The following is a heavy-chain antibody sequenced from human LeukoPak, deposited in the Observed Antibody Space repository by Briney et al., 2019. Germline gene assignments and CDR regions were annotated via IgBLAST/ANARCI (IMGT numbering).Heavy chain of an antibody. D-gene: IGHD2-15*01. J-gene: IGHJ5*02. CDR1: GGTFSSYA. CDR3: ARSIPRYCSGGSCSNWFDP. CDR2: IIPIFGTA. Sequence: SVKVSCKASGGTFSSYAISWVRQAPGQGLEWMGGIIPIFGTANYAQKFQGRVTITRDTSASTAYMELSSLRSEDTAVYYCARSIPRYCSGGSCSNWFDPWGQGTLATVSS. V-gene: IGHV1-69*05.